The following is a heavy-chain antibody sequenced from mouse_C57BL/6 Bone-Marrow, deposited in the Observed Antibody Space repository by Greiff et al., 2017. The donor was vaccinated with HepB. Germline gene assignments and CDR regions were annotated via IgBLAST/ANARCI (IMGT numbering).Heavy chain of an antibody. V-gene: IGHV1-18*01. J-gene: IGHJ2*01. CDR3: ARWDSSGTYYFDY. CDR2: INPNNGGT. CDR1: GYTFTDYN. Sequence: EVKLQESGPELVKPGASVKIPCKASGYTFTDYNMDWVKQSHGKSLEWIGDINPNNGGTIYNQKFKGKATLTVDKSSSTAYMELRSLTSEDTAVYYCARWDSSGTYYFDYWGQGTTLTVSS. D-gene: IGHD3-2*02.